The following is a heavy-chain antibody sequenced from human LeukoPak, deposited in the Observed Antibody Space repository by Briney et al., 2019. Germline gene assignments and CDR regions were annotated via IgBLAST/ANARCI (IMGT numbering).Heavy chain of an antibody. CDR2: IRSEAYGGTT. CDR1: GFTFGDYT. V-gene: IGHV3-49*04. J-gene: IGHJ4*02. Sequence: PGGPLRLSCTASGFTFGDYTMSWVRQAPGKGPEWVGFIRSEAYGGTTEYAASVKGRFTISRDDSKSIAYLQMNSLKTEDTAMYYCARDGCGSTSCYPVFDFWGQGTLVTVSS. CDR3: ARDGCGSTSCYPVFDF. D-gene: IGHD2-2*01.